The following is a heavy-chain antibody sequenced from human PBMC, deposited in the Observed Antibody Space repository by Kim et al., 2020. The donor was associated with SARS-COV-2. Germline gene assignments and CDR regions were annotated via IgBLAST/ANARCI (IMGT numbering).Heavy chain of an antibody. CDR1: GGTFSSYA. D-gene: IGHD2-2*01. J-gene: IGHJ4*02. CDR3: ARGHCSSTSCYHIGDY. CDR2: IIPILGIA. Sequence: SVKVSCKASGGTFSSYAISWVRQAPGQGLEWMGRIIPILGIANYAQKFQGRVTITADKSTSTAYMELSSLRSEDTAVYYCARGHCSSTSCYHIGDYWGQGTLVTVSS. V-gene: IGHV1-69*04.